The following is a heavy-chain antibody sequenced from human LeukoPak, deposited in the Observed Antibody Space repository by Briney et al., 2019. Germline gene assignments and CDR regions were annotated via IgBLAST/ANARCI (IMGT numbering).Heavy chain of an antibody. CDR2: IYTSGGT. CDR3: ARGIRVAASLLSVGFYFDY. D-gene: IGHD5-12*01. J-gene: IGHJ4*02. Sequence: SETLSLTCTVSGDSISSGYWMWIRQPAGKGLEWIGRIYTSGGTRYNPSLRGRVTMSAVTSNNQFSLKLSSVTAADTAVYYCARGIRVAASLLSVGFYFDYWGQGSLVTVSS. CDR1: GDSISSGY. V-gene: IGHV4-4*07.